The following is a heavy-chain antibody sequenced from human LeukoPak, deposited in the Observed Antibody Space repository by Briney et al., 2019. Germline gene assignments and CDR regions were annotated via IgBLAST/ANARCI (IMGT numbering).Heavy chain of an antibody. CDR3: ARDGGYDSSGYFSDY. CDR2: IYYSGST. Sequence: SETLSLTCTVSGGSISSYYWSWIRQPPGKGLEWIGYIYYSGSTNYNPSLKSRVTISLDTSKNQFSLKLSSVTAADTDVYYCARDGGYDSSGYFSDYWGQGTLVTVSS. V-gene: IGHV4-59*01. D-gene: IGHD3-22*01. J-gene: IGHJ4*02. CDR1: GGSISSYY.